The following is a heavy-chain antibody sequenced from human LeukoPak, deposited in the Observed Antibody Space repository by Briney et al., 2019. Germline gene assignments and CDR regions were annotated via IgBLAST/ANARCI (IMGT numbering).Heavy chain of an antibody. CDR1: GGSIRSYY. CDR2: IYHSGST. Sequence: SETLSLTCTVSGGSIRSYYWSWIRQLPGKGLEWIGYIYHSGSTKYNPSLKSRVTISVDTSKNQFSLRLSSVTAADTAVYYCAREGGPYRPLDYSGQGTLVTVSS. J-gene: IGHJ4*02. CDR3: AREGGPYRPLDY. V-gene: IGHV4-59*12.